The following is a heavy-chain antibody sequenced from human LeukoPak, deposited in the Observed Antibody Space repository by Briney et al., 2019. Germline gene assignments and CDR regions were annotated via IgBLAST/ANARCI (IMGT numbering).Heavy chain of an antibody. Sequence: SETLSLTCTVSGGSISSYYWSWIRQPPGKGLEWIGYIYYSGSTNYNPSLKSRVTISVDTSKNQFSLKLSSVTAADTAVYYCARNYGDYVGWFDPWGQGTLVTVSS. D-gene: IGHD4-17*01. CDR3: ARNYGDYVGWFDP. CDR1: GGSISSYY. CDR2: IYYSGST. V-gene: IGHV4-59*01. J-gene: IGHJ5*02.